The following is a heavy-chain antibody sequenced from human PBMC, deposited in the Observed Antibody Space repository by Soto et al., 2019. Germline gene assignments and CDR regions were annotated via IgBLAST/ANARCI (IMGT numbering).Heavy chain of an antibody. J-gene: IGHJ5*02. CDR2: ITGNSAAT. CDR1: GFTFGSYA. Sequence: PGGSVGLSCAASGFTFGSYAMGWVRQAPGKGLEWVSAITGNSAATNYADSVKGRFTISRDNSKDTLYLQMNSLRAEDTALYYCAKGAYSSVCRWFDPWGQGTLVTVSS. CDR3: AKGAYSSVCRWFDP. D-gene: IGHD6-25*01. V-gene: IGHV3-23*01.